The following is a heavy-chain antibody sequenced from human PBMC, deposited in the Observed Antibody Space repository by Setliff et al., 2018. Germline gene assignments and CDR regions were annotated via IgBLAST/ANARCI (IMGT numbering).Heavy chain of an antibody. CDR2: IIPILGIA. CDR1: GGTFSSYA. J-gene: IGHJ4*02. V-gene: IGHV1-69*10. Sequence: SVKVSCKASGGTFSSYAISWVRQAPGQGLEWMGGIIPILGIANYAQKFQGRVTITADKSTSTVYMELSSLRSEDTAVYYCASDAVAGTFDYWGQGTLVTVSS. CDR3: ASDAVAGTFDY. D-gene: IGHD6-19*01.